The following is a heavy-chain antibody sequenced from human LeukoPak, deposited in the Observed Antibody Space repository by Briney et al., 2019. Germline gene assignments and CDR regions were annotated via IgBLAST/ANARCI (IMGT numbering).Heavy chain of an antibody. CDR2: INPNSGGT. CDR3: ARALPRGIAAAGSFDY. CDR1: GYTFTDYY. V-gene: IGHV1-2*02. J-gene: IGHJ4*02. Sequence: ASVKVSCKASGYTFTDYYIHWVRQAPGQGLEWMGWINPNSGGTNLAQNFQGRVTMTRDTFISTAYMELSRLTSDDTAVYYCARALPRGIAAAGSFDYWGQGTLVTVSS. D-gene: IGHD6-13*01.